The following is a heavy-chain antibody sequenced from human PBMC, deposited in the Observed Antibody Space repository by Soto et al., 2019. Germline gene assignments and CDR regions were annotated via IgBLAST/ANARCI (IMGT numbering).Heavy chain of an antibody. CDR1: GGTFSSYT. D-gene: IGHD3-3*01. J-gene: IGHJ1*01. Sequence: QVQLVQSGAEVKKPGSSVKVSCKASGGTFSSYTISWVQQAPGQGLEWMGRIIPILGIANYAQKFQGRVTITADKSTSTAYMELSSLRSEDTAVYYCAREPKDFWSGYLYFQHWGQGTLVTVSS. CDR2: IIPILGIA. V-gene: IGHV1-69*02. CDR3: AREPKDFWSGYLYFQH.